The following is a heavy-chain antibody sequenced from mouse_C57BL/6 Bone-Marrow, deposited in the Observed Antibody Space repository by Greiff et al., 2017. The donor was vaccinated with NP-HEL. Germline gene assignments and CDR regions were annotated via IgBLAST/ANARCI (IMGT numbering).Heavy chain of an antibody. CDR2: IDPSDSYT. CDR1: GYTFTSYW. V-gene: IGHV1-50*01. J-gene: IGHJ4*01. CDR3: ARWGPYYYAMDY. Sequence: VQLQQPGAELVKPGASVKLSCKASGYTFTSYWMQWVKQRPGQGLEWIGEIDPSDSYTNYNQKFKGKATLTVDTSSSTAYMQLSSLTSEDSAVYYCARWGPYYYAMDYWGQGTAVTVSS.